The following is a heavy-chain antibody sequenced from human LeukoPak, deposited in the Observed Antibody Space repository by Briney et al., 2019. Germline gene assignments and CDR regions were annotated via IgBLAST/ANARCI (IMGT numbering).Heavy chain of an antibody. Sequence: GSLRLSCAASGFTFSSYAMSWVRQAPGKGLEWIGYIYYSGSTNYNPSLKSRVTISVDTSKNQFSLKLSSVTAADTAVYYCARGGYYYGSGSYSPFDPWGQGTLVTVSS. CDR3: ARGGYYYGSGSYSPFDP. J-gene: IGHJ5*02. CDR2: IYYSGST. V-gene: IGHV4-59*01. CDR1: GFTFSSYA. D-gene: IGHD3-10*01.